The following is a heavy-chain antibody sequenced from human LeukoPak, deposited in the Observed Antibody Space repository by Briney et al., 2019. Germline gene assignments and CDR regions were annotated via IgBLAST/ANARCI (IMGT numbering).Heavy chain of an antibody. CDR1: GFTFSSYG. V-gene: IGHV3-23*01. Sequence: GSLRLSCAASGFTFSSYGMHWVRQAPGKGLEWVSAISGSGGSTYYADSVKGRFTISRDNSKNTLYLQMNSLRAEDTAVYYCAKNHEHGRYAGFDFWAEGALVAVSS. CDR3: AKNHEHGRYAGFDF. D-gene: IGHD2-2*01. J-gene: IGHJ3*01. CDR2: ISGSGGST.